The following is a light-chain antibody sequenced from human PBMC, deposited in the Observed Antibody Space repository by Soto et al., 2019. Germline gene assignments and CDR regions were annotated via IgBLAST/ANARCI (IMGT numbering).Light chain of an antibody. CDR2: SNN. Sequence: QSVLTQPPSASGTPGQRVTISCSGSNSNIGSNTVNWYQHLPGTAPKLLIYSNNQRPSGVPERFSGSKSGTSASLAISGLQSEDEADYYCAAWDDSLNGNVLFGGGTKLTVL. CDR3: AAWDDSLNGNVL. J-gene: IGLJ2*01. V-gene: IGLV1-44*01. CDR1: NSNIGSNT.